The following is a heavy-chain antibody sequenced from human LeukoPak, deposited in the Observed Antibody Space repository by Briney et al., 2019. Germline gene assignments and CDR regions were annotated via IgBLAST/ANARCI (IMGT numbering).Heavy chain of an antibody. J-gene: IGHJ4*02. CDR3: ARDVVTIFGVDDYYFDY. Sequence: ALRLSCAASGFTFSSYEMNWVRQAPGKGLGWVSYISSSGSTIYYAYSVKGRFTISQDNAKNSLYLQMNSLRAEDTAVYYCARDVVTIFGVDDYYFDYWGQGTLVTVSS. D-gene: IGHD3-3*01. V-gene: IGHV3-48*03. CDR1: GFTFSSYE. CDR2: ISSSGSTI.